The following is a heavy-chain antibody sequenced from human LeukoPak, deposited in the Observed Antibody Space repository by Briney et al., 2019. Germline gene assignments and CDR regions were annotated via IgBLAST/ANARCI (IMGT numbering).Heavy chain of an antibody. J-gene: IGHJ4*02. CDR2: IHQSGSA. CDR3: ATFVGAATTSHIDF. D-gene: IGHD1-26*01. Sequence: PSETLSLTCAVSGYSSSSGYYWGWIRQPPGKGLEWIGSIHQSGSAYYNPSLKSRLTISVDTSKNQFSLKLSSVTAADTAVYYCATFVGAATTSHIDFWGQGTLVTVSS. V-gene: IGHV4-38-2*01. CDR1: GYSSSSGYY.